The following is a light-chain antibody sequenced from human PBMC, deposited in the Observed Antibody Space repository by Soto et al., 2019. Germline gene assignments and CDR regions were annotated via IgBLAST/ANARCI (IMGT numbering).Light chain of an antibody. CDR2: GAS. CDR1: QSVSSY. Sequence: ETVLTQSPATLSLSPGERATLSCRASQSVSSYLAWSQQKPGQAPRLLIYGASSRATGIPERFSGSGSGTDFTLTISRLGPADFAVYYCQQYAGTFGQGTKVDI. J-gene: IGKJ1*01. V-gene: IGKV3-20*01. CDR3: QQYAGT.